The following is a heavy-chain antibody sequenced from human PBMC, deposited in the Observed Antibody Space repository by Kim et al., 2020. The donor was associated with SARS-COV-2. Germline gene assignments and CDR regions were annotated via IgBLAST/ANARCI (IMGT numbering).Heavy chain of an antibody. Sequence: SETLSLTCTVSGGSISSGDYYWSWIRQPPGKGLEWIGYIYYSGSTYYNPSLKSRVTISVDTSKNQFSLKLSSVTAADTAVYYCASHRTWILGWFDPWGQGTLVTVSS. J-gene: IGHJ5*02. CDR1: GGSISSGDYY. D-gene: IGHD5-12*01. CDR3: ASHRTWILGWFDP. CDR2: IYYSGST. V-gene: IGHV4-30-4*01.